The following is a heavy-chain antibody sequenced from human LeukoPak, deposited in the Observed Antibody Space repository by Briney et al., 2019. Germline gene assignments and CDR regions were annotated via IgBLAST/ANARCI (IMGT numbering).Heavy chain of an antibody. CDR1: GYTLTELS. D-gene: IGHD5-24*01. Sequence: EASVKVSCKVSGYTLTELSMHWVRQAPGEGLEWMGGFDPEDDETIYAQQFQGRVTMTEDTSTDTAYMDLSSLNSDDTAVYYCATGGDGYKLNYWGQGTLVTVSS. CDR3: ATGGDGYKLNY. CDR2: FDPEDDET. J-gene: IGHJ4*02. V-gene: IGHV1-24*01.